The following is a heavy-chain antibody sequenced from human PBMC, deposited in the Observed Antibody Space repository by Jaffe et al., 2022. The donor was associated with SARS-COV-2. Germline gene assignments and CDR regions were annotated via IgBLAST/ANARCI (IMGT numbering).Heavy chain of an antibody. Sequence: EVQLLESGGGLVQPGGSLRLSCAASGFTFNTYAMTWVRQAPGKGLEWVSGISGGYGSTNYADSVKGRFTISRDNFKNMVYLQMNSLRADDTAVYFCAKYRAVVNYGLDVWGQGTTVTVSS. D-gene: IGHD3-22*01. CDR3: AKYRAVVNYGLDV. CDR2: ISGGYGST. J-gene: IGHJ6*02. V-gene: IGHV3-23*01. CDR1: GFTFNTYA.